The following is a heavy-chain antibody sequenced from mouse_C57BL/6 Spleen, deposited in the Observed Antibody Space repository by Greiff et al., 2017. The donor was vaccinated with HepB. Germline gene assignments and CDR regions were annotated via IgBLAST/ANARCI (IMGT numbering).Heavy chain of an antibody. CDR2: INPSSGYT. V-gene: IGHV1-4*01. CDR3: ARSTYSNHYFDC. Sequence: VQLQESGAELARPGASVKMSCKASGYTFTSYTMHWVKQRPGQGLEWIGYINPSSGYTKYNQKFKDKATLTADKSASTAYMQLSSLTSEDSAVYYCARSTYSNHYFDCWGQGTTLTVSS. J-gene: IGHJ2*01. CDR1: GYTFTSYT. D-gene: IGHD2-5*01.